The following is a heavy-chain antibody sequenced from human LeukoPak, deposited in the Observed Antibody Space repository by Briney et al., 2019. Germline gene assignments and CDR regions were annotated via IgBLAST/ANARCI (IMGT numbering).Heavy chain of an antibody. D-gene: IGHD2-2*01. V-gene: IGHV3-23*01. J-gene: IGHJ4*02. CDR2: ISGSGGST. CDR3: AIVTCSSTSCFFDY. Sequence: GASLRLSCAASGFTFSSYAMSWVRQAPGKGLEWVSAISGSGGSTYYADSVEGRFTISRDNSKNTLYLQMNSLRAEDTAVYYCAIVTCSSTSCFFDYWGQGTLVTVSS. CDR1: GFTFSSYA.